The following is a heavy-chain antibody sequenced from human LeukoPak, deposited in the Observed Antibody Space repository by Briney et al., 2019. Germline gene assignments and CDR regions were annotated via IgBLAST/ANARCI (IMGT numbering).Heavy chain of an antibody. V-gene: IGHV3-53*01. J-gene: IGHJ6*03. D-gene: IGHD5-18*01. CDR2: IYSGGST. CDR3: AGNTAMVEYYYYYYMDV. Sequence: GGSLRLSCAASGFTFSTSIMNWVRQAPGKGLEWVSVIYSGGSTYYADSVKGRFTISRDNSKNTLYLQMNSLRAEDTAVYYCAGNTAMVEYYYYYYMDVWGKGTTVTVSS. CDR1: GFTFSTSI.